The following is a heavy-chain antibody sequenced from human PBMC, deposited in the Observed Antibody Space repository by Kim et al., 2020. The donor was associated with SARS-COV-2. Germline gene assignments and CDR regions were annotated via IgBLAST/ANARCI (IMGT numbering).Heavy chain of an antibody. CDR1: GYSFTSYW. V-gene: IGHV5-10-1*01. J-gene: IGHJ3*02. CDR2: IDPSDSYT. CDR3: ARDPVPKGIAVAADAFDI. D-gene: IGHD6-19*01. Sequence: GESLKISCKGSGYSFTSYWISWVRQMPGKGLEWMGRIDPSDSYTNYSPSFQGHVTISADKSISTAYLQWSSLKASDTAMYYCARDPVPKGIAVAADAFDIWGQGTMVTVSS.